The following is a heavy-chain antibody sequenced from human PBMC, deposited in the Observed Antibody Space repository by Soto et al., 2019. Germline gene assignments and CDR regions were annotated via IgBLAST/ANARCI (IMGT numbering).Heavy chain of an antibody. CDR2: IYYSGST. Sequence: AETRSLTCTVSGGSIGSYYWSWIRQPPGKGLEWIGSIYYSGSTYYNPSLKSRVTMSVDTSKNQFSLKLTSLTAADTAVYYCARDTNSLDPWGQGTLVTVSS. D-gene: IGHD5-18*01. V-gene: IGHV4-59*04. CDR1: GGSIGSYY. CDR3: ARDTNSLDP. J-gene: IGHJ5*02.